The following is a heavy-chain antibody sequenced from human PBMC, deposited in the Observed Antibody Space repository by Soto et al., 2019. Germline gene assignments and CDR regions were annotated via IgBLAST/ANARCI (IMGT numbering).Heavy chain of an antibody. CDR3: AKGGGSCCFDC. CDR1: GFTFSTYA. CDR2: ISGSGGNST. J-gene: IGHJ4*02. V-gene: IGHV3-23*01. Sequence: LRLSCAASGFTFSTYAMSWVRQAPGKGLEWVSAISGSGGNSTFYGDSVKGRFTISRDNSKNTLYLEMSSLGAEDTAVYYCAKGGGSCCFDCWGQGTLVTVSS. D-gene: IGHD2-15*01.